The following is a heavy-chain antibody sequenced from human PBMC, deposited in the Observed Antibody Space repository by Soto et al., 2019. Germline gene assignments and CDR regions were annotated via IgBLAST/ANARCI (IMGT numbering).Heavy chain of an antibody. CDR1: GGSFSGYY. V-gene: IGHV4-34*01. D-gene: IGHD1-26*01. CDR3: ARGPKGEVGGTWYYYAMDV. Sequence: SETLSLTCAVYGGSFSGYYWSWIRQPPGKGLEWIGEINHSGSTNYNPSLKSRVTISVDTSKNQFSLKLNSVTAADTAVYYCARGPKGEVGGTWYYYAMDVWGQGXTVTVYS. CDR2: INHSGST. J-gene: IGHJ6*02.